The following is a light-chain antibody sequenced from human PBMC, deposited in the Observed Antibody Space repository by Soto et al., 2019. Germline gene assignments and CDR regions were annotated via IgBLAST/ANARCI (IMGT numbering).Light chain of an antibody. CDR2: DAS. CDR1: QSVRSY. J-gene: IGKJ5*01. Sequence: EIVSTQSPATLSLSPGERATLSCRASQSVRSYLLWYQQKPCQAPRLLISDASNRATGIPARFSGSGSETDFTPTISSLEPEDFAVYYGQQRYSWPTITFGQGTRLENK. V-gene: IGKV3-11*01. CDR3: QQRYSWPTIT.